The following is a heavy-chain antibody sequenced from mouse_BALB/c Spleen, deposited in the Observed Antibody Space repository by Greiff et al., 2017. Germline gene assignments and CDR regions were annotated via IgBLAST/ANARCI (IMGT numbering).Heavy chain of an antibody. V-gene: IGHV3-8*02. J-gene: IGHJ2*01. CDR1: GDSITSGY. Sequence: EVQLQQSGPSLVKPSQTLSLTCSVTGDSITSGYWNWIRKFPGNKLEYMGYISYSGSTYYNPSLKSRISITRDTSKNQYYLQLNSVTTEDTATYYCARSSTTVYYFDYWGQGTTLTVSS. CDR3: ARSSTTVYYFDY. D-gene: IGHD2-2*01. CDR2: ISYSGST.